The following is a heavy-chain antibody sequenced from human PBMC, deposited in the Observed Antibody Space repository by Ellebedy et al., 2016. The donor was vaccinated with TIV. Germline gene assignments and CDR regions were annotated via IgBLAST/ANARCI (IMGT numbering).Heavy chain of an antibody. V-gene: IGHV3-7*01. Sequence: GGSLRLSCVGSGFSFSSYWMSWVRQAPGKGLEWVANINQDGGEKYYVDAVKGRFTISRDNAKNSLYLHMNSLRAEDTAVYYCATDGSYGDYLSPTHALERWGQGTMVTVSS. J-gene: IGHJ3*01. CDR2: INQDGGEK. D-gene: IGHD4-17*01. CDR1: GFSFSSYW. CDR3: ATDGSYGDYLSPTHALER.